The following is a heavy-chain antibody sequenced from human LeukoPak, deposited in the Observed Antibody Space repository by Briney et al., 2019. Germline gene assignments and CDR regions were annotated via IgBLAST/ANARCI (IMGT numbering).Heavy chain of an antibody. CDR3: ARTLRYSRSSAGNYYTMDV. Sequence: SGPTLVNPTQTLTLTCTFSGFSLSTSGVGVGWIRQPPGKALEWLARIDWDDDKFYSTSLKTRLSISKDTSTNQVVLTMTNMDPVDTATYYCARTLRYSRSSAGNYYTMDVWGQGSTVTVSS. CDR1: GFSLSTSGVG. J-gene: IGHJ6*02. CDR2: IDWDDDK. V-gene: IGHV2-70*04. D-gene: IGHD6-6*01.